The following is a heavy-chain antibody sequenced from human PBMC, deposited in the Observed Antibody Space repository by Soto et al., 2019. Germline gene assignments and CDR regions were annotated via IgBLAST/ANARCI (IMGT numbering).Heavy chain of an antibody. D-gene: IGHD6-13*01. Sequence: SETLSLTCTVSGGSISSYYWSWIRQPPGKGLEWIGYIYYSGSTNYNPSLKSRVTISVDTSKNQFSLKLSSVTAADTAVYYCARSREAQQLVHEYWGQGTLVTVSS. J-gene: IGHJ4*02. CDR1: GGSISSYY. V-gene: IGHV4-59*01. CDR3: ARSREAQQLVHEY. CDR2: IYYSGST.